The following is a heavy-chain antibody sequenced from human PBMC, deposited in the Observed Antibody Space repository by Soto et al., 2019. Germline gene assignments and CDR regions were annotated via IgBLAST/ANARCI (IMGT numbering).Heavy chain of an antibody. CDR1: GGTFSSYA. CDR3: ARGGLRYFDQGNWFDP. D-gene: IGHD3-9*01. J-gene: IGHJ5*02. V-gene: IGHV1-69*13. Sequence: VASVKVSCKASGGTFSSYAISWVRQAPGQGLEWMGGIIPIFGTANYAQKFQGRVTITADESTSTAYMELSSLRSEDTAVYYCARGGLRYFDQGNWFDPWGQGTLVTVSS. CDR2: IIPIFGTA.